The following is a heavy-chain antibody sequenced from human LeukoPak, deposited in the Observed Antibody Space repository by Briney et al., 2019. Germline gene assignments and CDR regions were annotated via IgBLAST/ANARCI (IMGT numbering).Heavy chain of an antibody. J-gene: IGHJ6*03. Sequence: GWSLRLSCAASGFTFDDYAMHWVRQAPGKGLEWVAGISWNSGSIGYADSVKGRFTISRDNAKNSLYLQMNSLRAEDTHVYYCARDPTYRSGGSCQYYYYYSMDVWGKGTTVTVSS. V-gene: IGHV3-9*01. D-gene: IGHD2-15*01. CDR3: ARDPTYRSGGSCQYYYYYSMDV. CDR2: ISWNSGSI. CDR1: GFTFDDYA.